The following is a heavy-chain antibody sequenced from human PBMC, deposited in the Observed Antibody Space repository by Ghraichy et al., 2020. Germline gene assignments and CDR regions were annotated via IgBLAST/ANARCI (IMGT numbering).Heavy chain of an antibody. D-gene: IGHD3-3*01. Sequence: SETLSLTCAVSGDYISRKFYYWGWIRQPPGKGLEWIGSIYYSGRTYYNPSLKSRLTMYVDTSKNQFSLKLTFLTAADTAVYYCARQYDFWSGYDQDYGMDVWGQGTTVTVSS. CDR1: GDYISRKFYY. V-gene: IGHV4-39*01. CDR2: IYYSGRT. CDR3: ARQYDFWSGYDQDYGMDV. J-gene: IGHJ6*02.